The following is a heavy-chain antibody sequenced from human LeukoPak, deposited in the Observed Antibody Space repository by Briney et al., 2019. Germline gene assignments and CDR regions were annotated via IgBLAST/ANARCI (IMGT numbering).Heavy chain of an antibody. CDR3: AKDSGLYDFWSGYYPYYFDY. D-gene: IGHD3-3*01. J-gene: IGHJ4*02. Sequence: PGRSLRLSCAASGFTFSSYGMHWVRQAPGKGLEWVAVIWYGGSNKYYADSVKGRFTISRDNSKNTLYLQMNSLRAEDTAVYYCAKDSGLYDFWSGYYPYYFDYWGQGTLVTVSS. CDR1: GFTFSSYG. V-gene: IGHV3-30*18. CDR2: IWYGGSNK.